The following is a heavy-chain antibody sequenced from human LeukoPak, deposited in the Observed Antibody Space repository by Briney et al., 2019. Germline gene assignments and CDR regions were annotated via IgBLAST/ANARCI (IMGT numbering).Heavy chain of an antibody. V-gene: IGHV3-33*01. J-gene: IGHJ3*02. CDR1: GFTFSSYG. CDR2: VWYDGSNK. Sequence: GRSLRLSCAASGFTFSSYGMHWVRQAPGKGLEWVAVVWYDGSNKYYADSVKGRFTISRDNSKNTLYLHMNSPRAEDTAVYYCARQGEAADAFDSWGQGTMVTVSS. CDR3: ARQGEAADAFDS. D-gene: IGHD3-16*01.